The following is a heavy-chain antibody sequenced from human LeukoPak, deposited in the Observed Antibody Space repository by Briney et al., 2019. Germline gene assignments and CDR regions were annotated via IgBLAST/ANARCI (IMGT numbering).Heavy chain of an antibody. J-gene: IGHJ3*01. D-gene: IGHD6-6*01. CDR1: GFTFRGFW. Sequence: GGSLRLSCAVSGFTFRGFWMSWSRQAPGEGLEGVASINSDGSEGYYADVVKGRFTISRDNAKNSLYLQINSLRAEDTAVYYCARSSYSSSSSVWGQGTMVTVSS. V-gene: IGHV3-7*03. CDR2: INSDGSEG. CDR3: ARSSYSSSSSV.